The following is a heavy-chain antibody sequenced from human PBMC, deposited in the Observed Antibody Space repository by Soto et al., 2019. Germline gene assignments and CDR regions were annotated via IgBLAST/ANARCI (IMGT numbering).Heavy chain of an antibody. D-gene: IGHD3-10*01. CDR3: AKGLMKRGSGTYYTHPPDV. CDR1: GFTFSTYA. Sequence: EVQLLESGGGLVEPGGSLRLSCAASGFTFSTYAMSWVRLAPGKGLEWVSIISVSGGYKYYADSMKVRFTISRDNSKSKLYLQMDILRVEDTAVYYCAKGLMKRGSGTYYTHPPDVWGKGTTVTVSS. CDR2: ISVSGGYK. J-gene: IGHJ6*04. V-gene: IGHV3-23*01.